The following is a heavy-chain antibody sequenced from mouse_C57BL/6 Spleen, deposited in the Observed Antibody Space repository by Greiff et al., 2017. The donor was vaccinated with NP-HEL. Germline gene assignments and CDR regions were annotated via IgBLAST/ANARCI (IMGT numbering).Heavy chain of an antibody. CDR3: ARKGITTVVATNYFDY. Sequence: EVKLMESGPELVKPGASVKMSCKASGYTFTDYNMHWVKQSHGKSLEWIGYINPNNGGTSYNQKFKGKATLTVNKSSSTAYMELRSLTSEDSAVYYCARKGITTVVATNYFDYWGQGTTLTVSS. CDR2: INPNNGGT. CDR1: GYTFTDYN. J-gene: IGHJ2*01. V-gene: IGHV1-22*01. D-gene: IGHD1-1*01.